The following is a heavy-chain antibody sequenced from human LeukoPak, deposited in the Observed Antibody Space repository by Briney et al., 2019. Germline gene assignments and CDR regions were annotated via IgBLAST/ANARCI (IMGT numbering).Heavy chain of an antibody. CDR1: GFTFDDYA. D-gene: IGHD3-9*01. CDR3: AKNYDILTPLYYNYYMDV. J-gene: IGHJ6*03. CDR2: IIWIGGST. V-gene: IGHV3-43D*03. Sequence: GGSLRLSCAASGFTFDDYAMHWVRQAPGKGLEWSPLIIWIGGSTYYADSVKGRFTISRDNSKNSLYLQMNSLRAEDTALYYCAKNYDILTPLYYNYYMDVWGKGTTVTVSS.